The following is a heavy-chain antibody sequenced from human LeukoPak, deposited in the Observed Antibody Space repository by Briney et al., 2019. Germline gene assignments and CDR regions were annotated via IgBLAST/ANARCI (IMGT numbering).Heavy chain of an antibody. Sequence: GGSLRLSCAASGFTFSSYEMNWVRQAPGKGLEWVSYISSSGSTIYYADSVKGRFTISRDNAKNSLYLQMNSLRAEDTAVYYCARLNYYGSGSAFDIWGQGTMVTVSS. CDR3: ARLNYYGSGSAFDI. J-gene: IGHJ3*02. CDR2: ISSSGSTI. D-gene: IGHD3-10*01. CDR1: GFTFSSYE. V-gene: IGHV3-48*03.